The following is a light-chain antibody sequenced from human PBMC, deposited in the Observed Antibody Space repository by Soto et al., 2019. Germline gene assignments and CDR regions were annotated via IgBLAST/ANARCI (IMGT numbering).Light chain of an antibody. V-gene: IGKV3-20*01. J-gene: IGKJ5*01. CDR3: QQYGSSPIT. CDR1: QSVMSNY. Sequence: EIVLTQSPGTQSLSPGERATLSCRASQSVMSNYVAWYHQKPGQAPRLLIYGASTRATGIPDRFSGSGSETDFTLTISRLEPEDFALYYCQQYGSSPITFGQGTRLEIK. CDR2: GAS.